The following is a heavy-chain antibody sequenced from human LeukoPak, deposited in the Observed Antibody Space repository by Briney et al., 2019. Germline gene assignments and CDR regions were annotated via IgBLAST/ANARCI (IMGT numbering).Heavy chain of an antibody. D-gene: IGHD3-10*01. CDR3: ARGTGTMVRGLFDY. J-gene: IGHJ4*02. CDR2: INHSGST. Sequence: SETLSLTCAVYGGSFSGYYWSWIRQPPGKGLEWIGEINHSGSTNYNPSLKSRVTISVDKSKNQFSLKLSSVTAADTAVYYCARGTGTMVRGLFDYWGQGTLVTVSS. CDR1: GGSFSGYY. V-gene: IGHV4-34*01.